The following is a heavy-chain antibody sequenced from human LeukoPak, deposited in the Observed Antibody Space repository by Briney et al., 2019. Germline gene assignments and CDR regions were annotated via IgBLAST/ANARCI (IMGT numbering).Heavy chain of an antibody. D-gene: IGHD3-22*01. CDR1: GYTFTGYY. Sequence: ASVKVSCKASGYTFTGYYMHWVRQAPGQGLEWMGWINPNSGGTNYAQKFQGRVTMTRDTSISTAYMELSRLRSDDTAVYYCASGYGYYDSSGYRDYWGQGTLVTVSS. CDR3: ASGYGYYDSSGYRDY. J-gene: IGHJ4*02. CDR2: INPNSGGT. V-gene: IGHV1-2*02.